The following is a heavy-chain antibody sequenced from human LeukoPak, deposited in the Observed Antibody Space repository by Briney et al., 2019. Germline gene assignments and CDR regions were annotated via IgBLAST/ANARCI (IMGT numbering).Heavy chain of an antibody. J-gene: IGHJ4*02. CDR2: ISWDGGST. D-gene: IGHD4-17*01. V-gene: IGHV3-43*01. CDR1: GFTFDDYT. CDR3: AKPMVNYGDYGGFDY. Sequence: PGGSLRPSCAASGFTFDDYTMHWVRQAPGKGLEWVSLISWDGGSTYYADSVKGRFTISRDNSKNSLYLQMNSLRTEDTALYYCAKPMVNYGDYGGFDYWGQGTLVTVSS.